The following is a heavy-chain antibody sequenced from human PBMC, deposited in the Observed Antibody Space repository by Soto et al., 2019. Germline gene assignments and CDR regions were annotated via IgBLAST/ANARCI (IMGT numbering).Heavy chain of an antibody. CDR3: ARQGFCSSTSCYTVDY. V-gene: IGHV5-51*01. J-gene: IGHJ4*02. CDR2: IYPGDSNT. CDR1: GHSFTNYW. D-gene: IGHD2-2*01. Sequence: GESLKISCKGSGHSFTNYWIGWVRQMPGKGLEWMGIIYPGDSNTRYSPPFQGQVTISADKSISTAYLQWSSLKASDTAMYYCARQGFCSSTSCYTVDYWGQGTRVTVSS.